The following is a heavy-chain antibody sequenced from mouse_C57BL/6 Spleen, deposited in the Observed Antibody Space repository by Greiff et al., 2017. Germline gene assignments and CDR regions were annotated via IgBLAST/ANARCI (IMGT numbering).Heavy chain of an antibody. V-gene: IGHV14-1*01. CDR3: TTSRVSYGGYFDY. CDR2: IDPEDGDT. CDR1: GFNIKDYY. J-gene: IGHJ2*01. D-gene: IGHD1-1*01. Sequence: VQLKQSGAELVRPGASVKLSCTASGFNIKDYYMHWVKQRPEQGLEWIGRIDPEDGDTEYAPKFQGKATMTADTSSNTAYLQLSSLTSEDTAVYYCTTSRVSYGGYFDYWGQGTTLTVSS.